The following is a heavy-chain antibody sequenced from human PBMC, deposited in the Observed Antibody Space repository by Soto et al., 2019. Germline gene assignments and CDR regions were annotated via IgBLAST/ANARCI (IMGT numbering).Heavy chain of an antibody. D-gene: IGHD3-3*01. V-gene: IGHV3-15*07. CDR2: IKSKTDGGTT. CDR3: TTDTQYYDFWSGYYTPEGGYYYYGMDV. Sequence: GGSLRLSCAASGFTFSNAWMNWVRQAPGKGLEWVGRIKSKTDGGTTDYAAPVKGRFTISRDDSKNTLYLQMNSLKTEDTAVYYCTTDTQYYDFWSGYYTPEGGYYYYGMDVWGQGTTVTVSS. CDR1: GFTFSNAW. J-gene: IGHJ6*02.